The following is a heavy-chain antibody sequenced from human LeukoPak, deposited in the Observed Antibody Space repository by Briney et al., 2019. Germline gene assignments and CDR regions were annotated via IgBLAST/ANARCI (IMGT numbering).Heavy chain of an antibody. CDR3: ARVRSGSYFDY. J-gene: IGHJ4*02. V-gene: IGHV3-30*02. CDR1: GFMFSKNA. D-gene: IGHD1-26*01. CDR2: IRHDGTKK. Sequence: GGSLRLSCAAFGFMFSKNAMHWVRQAPGKGLECVAFIRHDGTKKDYADSVKGRFTISRDNSNNTLTLQMNSLRAEDTAVYYCARVRSGSYFDYWGQGTPVTVSS.